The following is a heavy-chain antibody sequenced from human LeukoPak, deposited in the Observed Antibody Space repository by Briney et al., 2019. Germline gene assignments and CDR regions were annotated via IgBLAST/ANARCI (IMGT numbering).Heavy chain of an antibody. V-gene: IGHV4-34*01. D-gene: IGHD6-19*01. J-gene: IGHJ4*02. CDR3: ARGGKQWLVLGGNYFDY. CDR2: INHSGST. Sequence: SETPSLTCAVYGGSFSGYYWSWIRQPPGKGLEWIGEINHSGSTNYNPSLKSRVTISVDTSKNQFSLKLSSVTAADTAVYYCARGGKQWLVLGGNYFDYWGQGTLVTVSS. CDR1: GGSFSGYY.